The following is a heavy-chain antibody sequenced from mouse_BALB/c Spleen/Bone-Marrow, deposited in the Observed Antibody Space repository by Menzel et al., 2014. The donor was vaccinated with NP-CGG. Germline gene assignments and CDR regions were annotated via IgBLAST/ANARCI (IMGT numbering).Heavy chain of an antibody. CDR1: GFTFSSYT. CDR3: TRDLYDGYSYYAMDY. V-gene: IGHV5-6-4*01. CDR2: ISSVGIYT. D-gene: IGHD2-3*01. J-gene: IGHJ4*01. Sequence: EVQLVESGGGLVKPGGSLKLSCAASGFTFSSYTMSWVRRTPEKRLEWVATISSVGIYTYYPDSVKGRFTISRDNAKNTLYLQMSSLKSEDTAMYYCTRDLYDGYSYYAMDYWGQGTSVTVSS.